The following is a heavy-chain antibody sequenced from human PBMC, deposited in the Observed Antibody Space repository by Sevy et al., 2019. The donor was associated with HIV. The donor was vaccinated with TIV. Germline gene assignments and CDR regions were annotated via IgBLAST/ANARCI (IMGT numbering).Heavy chain of an antibody. J-gene: IGHJ5*02. V-gene: IGHV4-34*01. CDR2: INESGIT. CDR1: DGSFSGYY. D-gene: IGHD2-2*01. Sequence: SETLSLTCAVHDGSFSGYYWNWIRQLPGKGLEWIGEINESGITYYNPSLKSRVTISVDTSKKRFSLKLNSVTAVDSAVYFCARSPPVVVVPGAPSWFDPWGQGTLVTVSS. CDR3: ARSPPVVVVPGAPSWFDP.